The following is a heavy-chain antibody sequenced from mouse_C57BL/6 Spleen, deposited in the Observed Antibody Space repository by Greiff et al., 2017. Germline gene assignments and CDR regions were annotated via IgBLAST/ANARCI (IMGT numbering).Heavy chain of an antibody. CDR1: GFTFSSYA. V-gene: IGHV5-4*01. Sequence: EVKVVESGGGLVKPGGSLKLSCAASGFTFSSYAMSWVRQTPEKRLEWVATISDGGSYTYYPDNVKGRFTISRDNAKNNLYLQMSHLKSEDTAMYYCAREKFRYFDVWGTGTTVTVSS. CDR2: ISDGGSYT. D-gene: IGHD1-3*01. J-gene: IGHJ1*03. CDR3: AREKFRYFDV.